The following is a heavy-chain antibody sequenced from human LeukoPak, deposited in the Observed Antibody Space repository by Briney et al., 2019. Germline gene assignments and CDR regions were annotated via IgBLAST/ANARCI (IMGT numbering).Heavy chain of an antibody. CDR3: ARGRGQGADY. V-gene: IGHV4-34*01. CDR1: GGSFSGYY. Sequence: SETLSLTCAVYGGSFSGYYWSWIRQPPGKGLEWIGEINHSGSTNYNPSLKSRVTISVDTSKNQFSLKLSSVTAADTAVYYCARGRGQGADYWGQGTLVTVSS. CDR2: INHSGST. J-gene: IGHJ4*02. D-gene: IGHD3-10*01.